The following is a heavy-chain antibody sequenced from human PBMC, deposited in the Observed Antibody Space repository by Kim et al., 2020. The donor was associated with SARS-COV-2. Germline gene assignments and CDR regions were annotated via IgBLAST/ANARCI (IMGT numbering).Heavy chain of an antibody. D-gene: IGHD6-25*01. CDR2: GST. CDR3: AKGPATIDY. Sequence: GSTYYADSVKGRFTISRDNSKNSLYLQMNSLRTEDTALYYCAKGPATIDYWGQGTLVTVSS. V-gene: IGHV3-43*01. J-gene: IGHJ4*02.